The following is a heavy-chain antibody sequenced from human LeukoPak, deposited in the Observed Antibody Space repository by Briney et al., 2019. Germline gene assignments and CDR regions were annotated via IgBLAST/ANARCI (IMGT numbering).Heavy chain of an antibody. CDR2: ISGSGGST. Sequence: SWGTLRLSCAASGFTFSSYGMSWVRQAPGKGLEWVSAISGSGGSTYYADSVKGRFTISRDNSKNTLYLEVISLTAEDTAVYYCAKDDAWLRFGEWSQGTLVTVSS. CDR1: GFTFSSYG. J-gene: IGHJ4*02. CDR3: AKDDAWLRFGE. D-gene: IGHD3-10*01. V-gene: IGHV3-23*01.